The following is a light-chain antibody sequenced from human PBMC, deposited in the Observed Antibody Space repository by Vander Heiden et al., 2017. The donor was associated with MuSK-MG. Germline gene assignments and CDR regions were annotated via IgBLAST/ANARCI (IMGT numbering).Light chain of an antibody. J-gene: IGLJ2*01. V-gene: IGLV1-44*01. CDR1: SSNIGSNK. CDR3: AKSDDTLNGVL. Sequence: QSVLTQTPSASGSPGQRVTISCSGSSSNIGSNKVNWYQQVPGTAPKLLMYGNNQRPSGVPDRFSGSKSDTSASLEISGLQSDDEADDYCAKSDDTLNGVLFGGGTKLTVL. CDR2: GNN.